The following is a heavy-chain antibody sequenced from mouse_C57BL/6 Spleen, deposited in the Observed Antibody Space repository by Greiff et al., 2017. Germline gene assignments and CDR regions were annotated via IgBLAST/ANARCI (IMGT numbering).Heavy chain of an antibody. D-gene: IGHD1-1*01. CDR3: TNPHYYGSSYGYFDV. J-gene: IGHJ1*03. Sequence: VQLQQSGTVLARPGASVKMSCKTSGYTFTSYWMHWVKQRPGQGLQWIGAIYPGNSDTSYNQKFKGKAKLTAVTSASNAYMELSSRTNEDSAVYYCTNPHYYGSSYGYFDVWGTGTTVTVSS. CDR2: IYPGNSDT. CDR1: GYTFTSYW. V-gene: IGHV1-5*01.